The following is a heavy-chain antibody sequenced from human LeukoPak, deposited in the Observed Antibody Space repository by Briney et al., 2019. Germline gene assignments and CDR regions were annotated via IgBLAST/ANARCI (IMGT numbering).Heavy chain of an antibody. CDR1: GGTFSIYA. CDR3: AVDSSSSYGWFDP. V-gene: IGHV1-69*01. D-gene: IGHD6-6*01. Sequence: SVNVSCKASGGTFSIYAISWVRQAPGQGLEWMGGIIPIFGTANYAQKFQGRVTITADESTSTAYMELSSLRSEDTAVYYCAVDSSSSYGWFDPWGQGTLVTVSS. J-gene: IGHJ5*02. CDR2: IIPIFGTA.